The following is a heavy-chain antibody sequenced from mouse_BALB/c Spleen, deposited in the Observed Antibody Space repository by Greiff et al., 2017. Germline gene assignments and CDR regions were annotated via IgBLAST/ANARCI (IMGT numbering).Heavy chain of an antibody. CDR3: ARGDSSGYSPFAY. CDR2: IWAGGST. V-gene: IGHV2-9*02. J-gene: IGHJ3*01. D-gene: IGHD3-2*01. CDR1: GFSLTSYG. Sequence: VQLVESGPGLVAPSQSLSITCTVSGFSLTSYGVHWVRQPPGKGLEWLGVIWAGGSTNYNSALMSRLSISKDNSKSQVFLKMNSLQTDDTAMYYCARGDSSGYSPFAYWGQGTLVTVSA.